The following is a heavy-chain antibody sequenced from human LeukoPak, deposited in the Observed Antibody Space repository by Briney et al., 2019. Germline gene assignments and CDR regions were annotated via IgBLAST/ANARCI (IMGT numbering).Heavy chain of an antibody. J-gene: IGHJ6*03. D-gene: IGHD4-11*01. CDR1: GYTFTSYD. CDR2: MNPNSGNT. CDR3: ARPYSNYDYYYYYMDV. V-gene: IGHV1-8*01. Sequence: ASVKVSCKTSGYTFTSYDINWVRQATGQGLEWMGWMNPNSGNTGYAQKFQGRVTMTRNTSISTAYMELSSLRSEDTAVYYCARPYSNYDYYYYYMDVWGKGTTVTVSS.